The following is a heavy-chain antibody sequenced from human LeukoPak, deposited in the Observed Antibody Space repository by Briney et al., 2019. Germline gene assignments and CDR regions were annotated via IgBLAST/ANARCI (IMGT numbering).Heavy chain of an antibody. CDR3: ATREQLLQRTSGDY. V-gene: IGHV4-39*01. CDR1: GGYITHLDYI. D-gene: IGHD6-6*01. Sequence: RASETLSLTCTVSGGYITHLDYIWRWIRRPPGKGLEWIGTISHSGTSYYNPSLQSRVSISVDKSKNQFSLNVKSVTAADTAVYYCATREQLLQRTSGDYWGPGTLVTVSS. CDR2: ISHSGTS. J-gene: IGHJ4*02.